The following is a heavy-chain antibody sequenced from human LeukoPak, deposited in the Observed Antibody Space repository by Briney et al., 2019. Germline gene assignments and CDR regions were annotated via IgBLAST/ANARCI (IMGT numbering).Heavy chain of an antibody. CDR2: IYHSGST. J-gene: IGHJ4*02. CDR3: TSRSYSYGYNY. D-gene: IGHD5-18*01. Sequence: SETLSLTCAVSGYSMRSGYYWDWIRQPPGKGLEWIGSIYHSGSTYYNPSFKSRVTISVDTSKNQFSLNLSSVTAADTAVYYCTSRSYSYGYNYWGQGKPGHRLL. V-gene: IGHV4-38-2*01. CDR1: GYSMRSGYY.